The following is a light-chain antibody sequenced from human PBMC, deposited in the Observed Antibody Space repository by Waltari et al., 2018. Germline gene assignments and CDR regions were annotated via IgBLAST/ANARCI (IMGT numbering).Light chain of an antibody. CDR3: QHYVRLPVT. V-gene: IGKV3-20*01. CDR1: QSVGRTF. J-gene: IGKJ1*01. CDR2: GAS. Sequence: SCRASQSVGRTFTWYQQKPGQAPRLLIYGASSRATDIPDRFSGSGSGTDFSLTISRLEPEDFAVYYCQHYVRLPVTFGQGTKVEIK.